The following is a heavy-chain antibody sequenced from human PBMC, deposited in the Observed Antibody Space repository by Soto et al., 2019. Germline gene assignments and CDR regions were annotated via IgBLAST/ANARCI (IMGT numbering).Heavy chain of an antibody. D-gene: IGHD3-3*01. Sequence: QVQLVESGGGVVQPGKSVALCCAGSGFTVSNFAIHWVRRAPGQGLEWVAVISYLEGTNKYYAVSVKGRFTITRGNCKSTMYLQMNSLRAEDTPKYYCVSAPRNTIPTSAVFGWGHGTLVPVSP. CDR1: GFTVSNFA. J-gene: IGHJ4*01. CDR3: VSAPRNTIPTSAVFG. V-gene: IGHV3-30*01. CDR2: ISYLEGTNK.